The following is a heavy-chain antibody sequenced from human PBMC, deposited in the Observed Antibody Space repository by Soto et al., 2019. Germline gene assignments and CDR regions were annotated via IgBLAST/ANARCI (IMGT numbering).Heavy chain of an antibody. V-gene: IGHV3-30*18. D-gene: IGHD2-15*01. CDR3: AKDWGSYCSGSTCSLFEP. Sequence: QVQLMESGGGVVQPGRSLRLSCAASGFTFNSYVMHWVRQAPGKGLEWVAVISYNGNSKYYADSVKGRFTISRDNSNKTLFVQMSSLRAEDTAVYYCAKDWGSYCSGSTCSLFEPWGQGTLVTFSS. CDR2: ISYNGNSK. J-gene: IGHJ5*02. CDR1: GFTFNSYV.